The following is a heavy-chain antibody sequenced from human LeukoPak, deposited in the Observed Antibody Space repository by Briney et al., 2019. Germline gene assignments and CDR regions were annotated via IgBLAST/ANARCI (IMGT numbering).Heavy chain of an antibody. J-gene: IGHJ4*02. CDR3: AREPPLYYYDSSGFFDY. D-gene: IGHD3-22*01. V-gene: IGHV4-38-2*02. CDR2: IYHSGST. CDR1: GYSVSSGYF. Sequence: SETLSLTCTVSGYSVSSGYFWAWIRQPPGKGLEWIGSIYHSGSTYYNPSLKSRVTISVDTSKNQFSLKLSSVTAADTAVYYCAREPPLYYYDSSGFFDYWGQGTLVTVSS.